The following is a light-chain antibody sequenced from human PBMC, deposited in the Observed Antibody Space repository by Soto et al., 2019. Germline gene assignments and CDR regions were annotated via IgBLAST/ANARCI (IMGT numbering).Light chain of an antibody. J-gene: IGLJ3*02. Sequence: QSVLTQPPSASGTPGQRVTISCSGSSSNIGSNYVYWYQHLPGTAPKLLIHTDNQRPSGVPDRFSGSKSGTSTSLAISGLRSEDEADYYCAAWDDSLSAVVFGGGTKVTVL. CDR2: TDN. CDR3: AAWDDSLSAVV. V-gene: IGLV1-47*02. CDR1: SSNIGSNY.